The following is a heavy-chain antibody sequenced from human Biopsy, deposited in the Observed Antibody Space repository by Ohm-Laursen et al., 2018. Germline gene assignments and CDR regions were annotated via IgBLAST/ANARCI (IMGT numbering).Heavy chain of an antibody. Sequence: SDTLSLTCTVSGVSITAYYWSWIRQPPGKGLECIGNIHHSGSTNYNPSLKSRLTISVDTSKSQFSLKLSSVTAADTAVYHCARMDCSGGSCHYYSYGMDVWGQGTTVTVSS. V-gene: IGHV4-4*09. J-gene: IGHJ6*02. CDR1: GVSITAYY. CDR2: IHHSGST. CDR3: ARMDCSGGSCHYYSYGMDV. D-gene: IGHD2-15*01.